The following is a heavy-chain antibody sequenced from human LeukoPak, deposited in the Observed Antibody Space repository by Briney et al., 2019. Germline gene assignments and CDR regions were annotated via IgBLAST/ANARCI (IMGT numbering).Heavy chain of an antibody. CDR2: IDSSGIT. V-gene: IGHV4-59*08. J-gene: IGHJ4*02. Sequence: SETLSLTCTVSGGSISSFYYTWIRQPPGKGLEWIGYIDSSGITNYNSSLNSRVTISLDTFQNQFSLKLSSVTAADTAVYYCARLATATTYEFDYWGQGTLVTVSS. D-gene: IGHD5-18*01. CDR1: GGSISSFY. CDR3: ARLATATTYEFDY.